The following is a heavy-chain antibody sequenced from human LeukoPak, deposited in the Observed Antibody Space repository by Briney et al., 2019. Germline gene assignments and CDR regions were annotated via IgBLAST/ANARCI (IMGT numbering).Heavy chain of an antibody. CDR3: ARGNLQLLIDI. V-gene: IGHV1-8*03. CDR2: MNPNSGNT. CDR1: GYTFTSYD. D-gene: IGHD2-2*01. Sequence: GASVKVSCKASGYTFTSYDINWVWQDPGQGLVWMGWMNPNSGNTGDAQKFQGRVTITRNTSISTAYMELSSLRSEDTAVYYCARGNLQLLIDIWGQGTMVTVSS. J-gene: IGHJ3*02.